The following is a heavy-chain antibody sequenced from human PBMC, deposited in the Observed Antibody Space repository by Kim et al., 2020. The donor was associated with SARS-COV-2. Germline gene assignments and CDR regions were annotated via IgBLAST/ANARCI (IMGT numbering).Heavy chain of an antibody. Sequence: SETLSLTCTVSGGSISSSSYYWGWIRQPPGKGLEWIGSIYYSGSTYYNPSLKSRVTISVDTSKNQFSLKLSSVTAADTAVYYCASGNYEGTSLNYYYYYGMDVWGQGTTVTVSS. CDR2: IYYSGST. J-gene: IGHJ6*02. CDR1: GGSISSSSYY. V-gene: IGHV4-39*01. CDR3: ASGNYEGTSLNYYYYYGMDV. D-gene: IGHD1-7*01.